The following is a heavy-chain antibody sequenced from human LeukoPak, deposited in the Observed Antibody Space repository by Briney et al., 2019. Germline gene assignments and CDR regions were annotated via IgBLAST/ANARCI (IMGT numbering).Heavy chain of an antibody. V-gene: IGHV4-59*01. J-gene: IGHJ4*02. CDR1: GGAISTSY. Sequence: SETLSLTCSVSGGAISTSYWNWIRQTPGQGLEWIGHISYGTTDYNPSLESRVTISADTSKNQISLRLTSVAAADTAVYYCAREKADTYGYYFDPWGQGTQVLVSS. CDR3: AREKADTYGYYFDP. D-gene: IGHD3-10*01. CDR2: ISYGTT.